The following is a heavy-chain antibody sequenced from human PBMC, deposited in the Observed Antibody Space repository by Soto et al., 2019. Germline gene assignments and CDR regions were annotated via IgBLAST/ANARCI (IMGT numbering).Heavy chain of an antibody. Sequence: GGSLRLSCAASGFTFSSYWMSWVRQAPGKGLEWVANIKQDGSEKYYVDSVKGRFTISRDNAKNSLYLQMNSLRAEDTAVYYRARVGLVVVAATTWFDPWGQGTLVTVSS. D-gene: IGHD2-15*01. CDR3: ARVGLVVVAATTWFDP. CDR1: GFTFSSYW. V-gene: IGHV3-7*01. J-gene: IGHJ5*02. CDR2: IKQDGSEK.